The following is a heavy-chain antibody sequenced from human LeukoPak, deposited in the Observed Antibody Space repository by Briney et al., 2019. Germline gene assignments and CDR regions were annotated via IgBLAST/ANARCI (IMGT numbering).Heavy chain of an antibody. D-gene: IGHD3-22*01. V-gene: IGHV4-39*01. CDR1: GGSISSSSYY. Sequence: SETLSLTCTVSGGSISSSSYYSGSTRPPPGKGLEWIGSIYYSGSTYYNPSLKSRVTISVDTSKNQFSLKLSSVTAADTAVYYCARRPPIDSSGYYYFDYWGEGTLVTVSS. CDR2: IYYSGST. J-gene: IGHJ4*02. CDR3: ARRPPIDSSGYYYFDY.